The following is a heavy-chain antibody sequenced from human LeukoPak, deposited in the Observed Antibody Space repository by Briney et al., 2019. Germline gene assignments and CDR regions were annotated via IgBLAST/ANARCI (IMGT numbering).Heavy chain of an antibody. J-gene: IGHJ4*02. CDR3: ARDTPGIAVSVNGG. CDR1: GLTVGNNY. Sequence: PGGSLRLSCTASGLTVGNNYMNWVRQTPGKGLEWVSLIYSDGSTHYSDSVKGRFTISRDSSKNTLYLQMNSLRAEDTAIYYCARDTPGIAVSVNGGWGQGTLVTVSS. V-gene: IGHV3-53*01. CDR2: IYSDGST. D-gene: IGHD6-19*01.